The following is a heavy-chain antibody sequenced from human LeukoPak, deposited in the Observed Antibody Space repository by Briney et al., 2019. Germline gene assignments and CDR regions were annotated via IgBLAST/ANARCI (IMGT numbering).Heavy chain of an antibody. CDR2: INTNTGNP. J-gene: IGHJ4*02. Sequence: ASVKVSCKASGYTFTSYAMNWVRQAPGQGLEWMGWINTNTGNPTYAQGFTGRFVFSLDTSVSTAYLQICSLKAEGTAVYYRARADYDEPFDYWGQGTLVTVSS. CDR3: ARADYDEPFDY. CDR1: GYTFTSYA. D-gene: IGHD4-17*01. V-gene: IGHV7-4-1*01.